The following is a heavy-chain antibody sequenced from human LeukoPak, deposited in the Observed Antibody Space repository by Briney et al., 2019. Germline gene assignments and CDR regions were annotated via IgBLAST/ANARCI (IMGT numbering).Heavy chain of an antibody. CDR3: TARYCRSTSCYGEYFQR. CDR1: GFTFSDYY. Sequence: PGGSLRLSCAASGFTFSDYYMSWIRQAPGKGLEWVGRIKSKTDGGTTDYAAPVKGRFTISRDDSKNTLYLQMNSLKTEDTAVYYCTARYCRSTSCYGEYFQRWGQGTLVTVSS. V-gene: IGHV3-15*01. CDR2: IKSKTDGGTT. D-gene: IGHD2-2*01. J-gene: IGHJ1*01.